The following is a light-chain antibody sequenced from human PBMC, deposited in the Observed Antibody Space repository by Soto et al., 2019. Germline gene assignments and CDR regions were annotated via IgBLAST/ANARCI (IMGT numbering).Light chain of an antibody. Sequence: EIVVTQSPGTLSLSPGERATLSCRASQSVSSTYLAWYQQKPGQAPRLLIYGASIRATGVPDRFSGSGSGTDFTLTISRLEPEDCAVYYCQQYGSSPYTFGQGTKLEIK. CDR1: QSVSSTY. J-gene: IGKJ2*01. CDR2: GAS. CDR3: QQYGSSPYT. V-gene: IGKV3-20*01.